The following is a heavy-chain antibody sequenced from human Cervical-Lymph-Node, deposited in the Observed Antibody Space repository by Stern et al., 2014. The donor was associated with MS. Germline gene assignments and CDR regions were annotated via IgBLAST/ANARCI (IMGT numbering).Heavy chain of an antibody. Sequence: QVQLVESGAEVKKPGASVKVSCKASEYTFTYFFMHWVRQAPGQGLEWMGVIHPSGGFTTYAQKFQGRVTMTRDTSTSTVYMELTSLTSEDTAVYYCASARNTAFDIWGQGTLVTVSS. CDR3: ASARNTAFDI. J-gene: IGHJ3*02. CDR1: EYTFTYFF. V-gene: IGHV1-46*03. CDR2: IHPSGGFT.